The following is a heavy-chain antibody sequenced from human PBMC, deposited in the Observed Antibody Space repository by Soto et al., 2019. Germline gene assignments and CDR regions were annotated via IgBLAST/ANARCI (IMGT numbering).Heavy chain of an antibody. CDR3: ARGPPSYSSSSGWFDP. CDR1: GFTFSSYS. V-gene: IGHV3-48*01. J-gene: IGHJ5*02. CDR2: ISSSSSTI. Sequence: EVQLVESGGGLVQPGGSLRLSCAASGFTFSSYSMNWVRQAPGKGLEWVSYISSSSSTIYYADSVKGRFTISRDNAKNSLYLQMNSLRAEDTDVYYCARGPPSYSSSSGWFDPWGQGTLVTVSS. D-gene: IGHD6-6*01.